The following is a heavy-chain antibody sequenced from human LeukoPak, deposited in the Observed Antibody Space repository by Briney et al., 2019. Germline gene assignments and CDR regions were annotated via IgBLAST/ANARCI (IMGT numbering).Heavy chain of an antibody. CDR2: IYHSGST. J-gene: IGHJ4*02. CDR1: GGSISPYY. D-gene: IGHD4-17*01. Sequence: SETLSLTCTVSGGSISPYYWSWIRQPPGKGLEWIGYIYHSGSTYYNPSLKSRVTISVDRSKNQFSLKLSSVTAADTAVYYCASFSTVTTYFDYWGQGTLVTVSS. CDR3: ASFSTVTTYFDY. V-gene: IGHV4-30-2*01.